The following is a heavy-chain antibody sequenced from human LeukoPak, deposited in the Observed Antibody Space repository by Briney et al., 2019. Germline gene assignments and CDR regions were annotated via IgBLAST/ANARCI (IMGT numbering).Heavy chain of an antibody. CDR1: GYTLTELS. Sequence: ASVKVSCKVSGYTLTELSMHWVRQAPGKGLEWMGGFDPEDGETIYAQKFQGRVTMTEDTSTDTAYMELSSLRSEDTAVYYCATPRGVTAIPRRPSYYYYGMDVWGQGTTVTVSS. D-gene: IGHD2-21*02. CDR2: FDPEDGET. V-gene: IGHV1-24*01. CDR3: ATPRGVTAIPRRPSYYYYGMDV. J-gene: IGHJ6*02.